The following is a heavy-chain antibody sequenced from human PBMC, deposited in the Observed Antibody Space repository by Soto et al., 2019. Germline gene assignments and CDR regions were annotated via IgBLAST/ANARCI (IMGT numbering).Heavy chain of an antibody. J-gene: IGHJ6*03. CDR3: ARTTVTASYYYMDG. V-gene: IGHV1-18*01. CDR2: ISTYNGNT. CDR1: GGTFSSYA. D-gene: IGHD4-17*01. Sequence: ASVKVSCKASGGTFSSYAISWVRQAPGQGLEWMGGISTYNGNTKYAQKVQGRVTMTTDTSTSTANMELTSLRSDDTALYYCARTTVTASYYYMDGWGKGSTVTVSS.